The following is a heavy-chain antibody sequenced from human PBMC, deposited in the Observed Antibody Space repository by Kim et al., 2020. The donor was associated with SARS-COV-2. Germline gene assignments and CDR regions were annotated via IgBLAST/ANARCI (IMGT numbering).Heavy chain of an antibody. CDR2: IIPILGIA. D-gene: IGHD3-10*01. CDR3: ARDLDGSGAMDY. Sequence: SVKVSCKASGGTFSSYAISWVRQAPGQGLEWMVRIIPILGIANYAQKFQGRVTITADKSTSTAYMELSSLRSEDTAVYYCARDLDGSGAMDYWGQGTLV. J-gene: IGHJ4*02. V-gene: IGHV1-69*04. CDR1: GGTFSSYA.